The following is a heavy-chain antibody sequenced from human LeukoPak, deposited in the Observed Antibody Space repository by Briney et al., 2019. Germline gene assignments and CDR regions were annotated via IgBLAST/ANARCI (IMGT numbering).Heavy chain of an antibody. J-gene: IGHJ4*02. CDR2: IYHSGST. D-gene: IGHD3-3*02. CDR1: GGSISSGGYS. Sequence: SQTLSLTCAVSGGSISSGGYSWSWIRQPPGKGLEWIGYIYHSGSTYYNPSLKSRVTISVDRSKNQFSLKLSSVTAADTAVYYCARGPHFRTTRKTYYFDYWGQGTLVTVSS. CDR3: ARGPHFRTTRKTYYFDY. V-gene: IGHV4-30-2*01.